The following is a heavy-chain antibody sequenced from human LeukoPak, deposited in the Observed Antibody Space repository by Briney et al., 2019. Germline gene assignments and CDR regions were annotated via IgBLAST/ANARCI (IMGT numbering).Heavy chain of an antibody. J-gene: IGHJ4*02. CDR2: IRSKANNYAT. Sequence: GGSLRLSCAASGFVFSDSAIHWVRQASGKGLEWVGRIRSKANNYATTYAASVKGRFTISRDNSKNTLYLQMNSLRAEDTAVYYCAKDSWEVGATSEIDYWGQGTLVTVSS. CDR1: GFVFSDSA. D-gene: IGHD1-26*01. V-gene: IGHV3-73*01. CDR3: AKDSWEVGATSEIDY.